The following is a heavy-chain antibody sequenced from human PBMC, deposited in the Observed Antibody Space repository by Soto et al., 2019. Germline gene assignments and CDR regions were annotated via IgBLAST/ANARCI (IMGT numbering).Heavy chain of an antibody. CDR3: ARSKTQYYDFWSGYYIAGDY. Sequence: PGGSLRLSCAASGFTFSDYYMSWIRQAPGKGLEWVSYISSSGSTIYYADSVKGRFTISRDNAKNSLYLQMNSLRAEDTAVYYCARSKTQYYDFWSGYYIAGDYWGQGTLVTVSS. J-gene: IGHJ4*02. CDR2: ISSSGSTI. V-gene: IGHV3-11*01. CDR1: GFTFSDYY. D-gene: IGHD3-3*01.